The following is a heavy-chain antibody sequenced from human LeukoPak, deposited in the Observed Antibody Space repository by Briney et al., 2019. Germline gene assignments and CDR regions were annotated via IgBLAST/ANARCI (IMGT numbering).Heavy chain of an antibody. J-gene: IGHJ4*02. Sequence: GGALRLSCAASGFTFSRYEMNWVRQAPGKGLEWVSYISSSGSTIYYADSVKGRFTISRDNAKNSLYLQMNSLRAEDTAVYYCASYSGWISYFDYWGQGTLVTVSS. CDR1: GFTFSRYE. V-gene: IGHV3-48*03. CDR2: ISSSGSTI. CDR3: ASYSGWISYFDY. D-gene: IGHD6-19*01.